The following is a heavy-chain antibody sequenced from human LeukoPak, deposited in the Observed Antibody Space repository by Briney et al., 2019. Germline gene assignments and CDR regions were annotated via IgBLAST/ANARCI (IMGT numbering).Heavy chain of an antibody. CDR2: IGTAGDT. D-gene: IGHD6-13*01. J-gene: IGHJ6*02. CDR1: GFTFSSYD. CDR3: ARTYSSSGYYYYYYGMDV. V-gene: IGHV3-13*01. Sequence: GGSLRLSCAAPGFTFSSYDMHWVRQATGKGLEWVSAIGTAGDTYYPGSVKGRFTISRENAKNSLYLQMNSLGAEDTAVYYCARTYSSSGYYYYYYGMDVWGQGTTVTVSS.